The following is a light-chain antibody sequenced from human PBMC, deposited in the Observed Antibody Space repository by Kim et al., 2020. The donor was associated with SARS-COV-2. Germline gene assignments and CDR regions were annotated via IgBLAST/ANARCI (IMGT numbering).Light chain of an antibody. CDR1: NIGSKS. Sequence: APGKTARITCGAENIGSKSVHWYQQRPGQAPILIIYYDSDRPSGVPERFSGSNSGNTATLIVSRVEAGDEADYYCQVWDSASDHWVFGGGTQLTVL. CDR3: QVWDSASDHWV. J-gene: IGLJ3*02. V-gene: IGLV3-21*04. CDR2: YDS.